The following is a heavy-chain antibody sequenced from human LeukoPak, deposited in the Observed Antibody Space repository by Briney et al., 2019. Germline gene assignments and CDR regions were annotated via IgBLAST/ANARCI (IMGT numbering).Heavy chain of an antibody. CDR1: GFTFSDYY. J-gene: IGHJ6*02. CDR2: ISISSSYT. D-gene: IGHD4-11*01. CDR3: ARAPHYSNYGPYYYGMDV. V-gene: IGHV3-11*06. Sequence: PGGSLRLSCAASGFTFSDYYMSWIRKAPGKGLEWFSSISISSSYTNYADSVKGRFTISRDNAKNSLYLQMNSLRAEDTAVYYCARAPHYSNYGPYYYGMDVWGQGTTVTVSS.